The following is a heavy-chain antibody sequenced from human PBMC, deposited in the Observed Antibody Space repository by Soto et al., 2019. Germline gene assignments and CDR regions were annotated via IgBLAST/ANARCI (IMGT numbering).Heavy chain of an antibody. CDR3: ARGILPGYQYYYYYGMDV. Sequence: QVQLVQSGAEVKKPGSSVKVSCKASGGTFSSYAISWVRQAPGQGLEWMGGIIPIFGTANYAQKFQGRVTITADEPQKTAYMELSSLRSEDTAVYYCARGILPGYQYYYYYGMDVWGQGTTVTVSS. CDR1: GGTFSSYA. CDR2: IIPIFGTA. J-gene: IGHJ6*02. D-gene: IGHD3-9*01. V-gene: IGHV1-69*01.